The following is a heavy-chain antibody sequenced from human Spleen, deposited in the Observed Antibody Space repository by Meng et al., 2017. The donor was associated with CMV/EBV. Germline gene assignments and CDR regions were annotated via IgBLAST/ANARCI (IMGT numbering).Heavy chain of an antibody. CDR2: INPSGGST. CDR3: ARDSDQRLGHYYYGMDV. Sequence: ASVKVSCKASGYTFTSYYMHWVRQAPGQGLEWMGIINPSGGSTSYAQRFQGRVTITTDESTSTAYMELSSLRSEDTAVYHCARDSDQRLGHYYYGMDVWGQGTTVTVSS. J-gene: IGHJ6*02. D-gene: IGHD4-11*01. CDR1: GYTFTSYY. V-gene: IGHV1-46*01.